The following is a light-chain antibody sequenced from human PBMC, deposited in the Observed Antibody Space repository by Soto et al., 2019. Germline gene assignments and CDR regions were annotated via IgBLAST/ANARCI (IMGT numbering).Light chain of an antibody. J-gene: IGLJ3*02. CDR1: SSDVGGYNY. V-gene: IGLV2-14*01. CDR2: DVS. CDR3: SSYTRSSTRV. Sequence: QSALTQPASVSGSPGQSITISCTGTSSDVGGYNYVSWYQQHPGKAPKLMIYDVSNRPSGVSNRFSGSKSGNTASLTISGLQAEDDADYYCSSYTRSSTRVFGGGTKVTVL.